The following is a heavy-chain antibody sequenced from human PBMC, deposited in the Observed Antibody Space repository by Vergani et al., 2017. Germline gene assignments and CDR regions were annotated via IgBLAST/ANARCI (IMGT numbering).Heavy chain of an antibody. CDR2: IWYDGSNK. CDR1: GFTFSSYG. V-gene: IGHV3-33*06. CDR3: AKDRFRGKLDTPADY. J-gene: IGHJ4*02. D-gene: IGHD6-6*01. Sequence: QVQLVESGGGVVQPGRSLRLSCAASGFTFSSYGMHWVRQAPGKGLEWVAVIWYDGSNKYYADSVKGRFTISRDNSKNTLYLQMNSLRAEDTAVYYCAKDRFRGKLDTPADYWGQGTLVTVSS.